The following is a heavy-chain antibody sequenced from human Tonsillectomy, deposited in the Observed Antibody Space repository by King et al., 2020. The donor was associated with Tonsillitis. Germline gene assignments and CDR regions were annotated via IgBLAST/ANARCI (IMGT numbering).Heavy chain of an antibody. CDR2: INPDSGGP. CDR3: ARGVQQGRSNWSDWVDP. V-gene: IGHV1-2*02. CDR1: GYTFTGYY. D-gene: IGHD6-13*01. Sequence: QLVQSGAEVKKPGASVKVSCKASGYTFTGYYMHWVRQAPGQGLEWMGWINPDSGGPNYAQKFQGRVTMTRDTSISTAYMELSSLRSDDTAIYYCARGVQQGRSNWSDWVDPWGQGTLVTVSS. J-gene: IGHJ5*02.